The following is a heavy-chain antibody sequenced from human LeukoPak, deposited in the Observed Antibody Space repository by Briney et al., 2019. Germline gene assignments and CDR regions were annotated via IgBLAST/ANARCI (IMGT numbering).Heavy chain of an antibody. CDR3: AKRLLGSSWYYFDY. J-gene: IGHJ4*02. D-gene: IGHD6-13*01. Sequence: QSGGSLRLSCTASGFTFNTHAMSWVRQAPGKGLEWVSEIIGSGHNTFYADSVKGRFTISRDNSKNTMYLQMSSLGAEDTAVYYCAKRLLGSSWYYFDYWGQGTLVTVSS. CDR2: IIGSGHNT. CDR1: GFTFNTHA. V-gene: IGHV3-23*01.